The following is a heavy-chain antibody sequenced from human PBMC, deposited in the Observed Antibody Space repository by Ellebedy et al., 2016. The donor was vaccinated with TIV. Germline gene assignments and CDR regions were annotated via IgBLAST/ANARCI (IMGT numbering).Heavy chain of an antibody. D-gene: IGHD3-3*01. CDR2: ISYDGSNK. J-gene: IGHJ4*02. Sequence: GESLKISCAASGFTFSSYGMHWVRQAPGKGLEWVAVISYDGSNKYYADSVKGRFTISRDNSKNTLYLQMNSLRAEDTAVYYCAKLSHYDFWSGSEPNDYWGQGTLVTVSS. CDR3: AKLSHYDFWSGSEPNDY. V-gene: IGHV3-30*18. CDR1: GFTFSSYG.